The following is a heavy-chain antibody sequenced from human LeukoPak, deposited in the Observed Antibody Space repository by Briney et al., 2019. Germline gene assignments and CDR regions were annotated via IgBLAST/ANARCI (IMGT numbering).Heavy chain of an antibody. Sequence: GGSLRLSCAASGFTFSSYAMSWVRQAPGKGLEWVSILGGLSESVYYPDSVKGRFTVSRDNSKDTLYLEINSLRGEDTATYYCARRWLGDPYGMDVWGQGTTVTVSS. J-gene: IGHJ6*02. D-gene: IGHD3-10*01. CDR1: GFTFSSYA. CDR3: ARRWLGDPYGMDV. CDR2: LGGLSESV. V-gene: IGHV3-23*01.